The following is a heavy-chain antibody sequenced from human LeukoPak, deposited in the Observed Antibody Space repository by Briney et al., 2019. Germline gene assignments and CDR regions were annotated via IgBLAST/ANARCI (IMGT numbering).Heavy chain of an antibody. CDR1: GGSISSYY. CDR2: IYYSGST. V-gene: IGHV4-59*01. CDR3: ARGSDLRAFDY. Sequence: KTSETLSLTCTVSGGSISSYYWSWIRQPPGKGLEWIGYIYYSGSTNYNPSLKSRVTISVDTSKNQFSLKLSFVTAADTAVYYCARGSDLRAFDYWGQGTLVTVSS. D-gene: IGHD2-15*01. J-gene: IGHJ4*02.